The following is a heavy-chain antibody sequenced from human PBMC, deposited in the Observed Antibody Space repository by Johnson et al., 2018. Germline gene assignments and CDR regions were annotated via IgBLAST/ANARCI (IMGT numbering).Heavy chain of an antibody. V-gene: IGHV1-69*01. CDR3: ARVHPHSLYYYGMDV. Sequence: QKFQGRVTITADESTSTAYMELSSLRSEDTAVYYCARVHPHSLYYYGMDVWGQGTTVTVSS. J-gene: IGHJ6*02. D-gene: IGHD2-21*01.